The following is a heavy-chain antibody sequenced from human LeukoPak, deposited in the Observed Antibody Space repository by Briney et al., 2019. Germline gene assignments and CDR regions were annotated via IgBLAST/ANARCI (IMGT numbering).Heavy chain of an antibody. CDR2: ISAYNGNT. CDR3: ARDHSSGWYVRGYFDY. V-gene: IGHV1-18*01. CDR1: GYTFTSYG. Sequence: ASVKVSCKASGYTFTSYGISWVRQAPGQGLEWMGWISAYNGNTNYAQKLQGRVTMTTDTSTSTACMELRSLRSDDTAVYYCARDHSSGWYVRGYFDYWGQGTLVTVSS. J-gene: IGHJ4*02. D-gene: IGHD6-19*01.